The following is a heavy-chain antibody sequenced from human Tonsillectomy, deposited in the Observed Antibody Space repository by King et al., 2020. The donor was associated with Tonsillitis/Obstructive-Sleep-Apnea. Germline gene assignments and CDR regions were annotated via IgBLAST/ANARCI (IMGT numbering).Heavy chain of an antibody. D-gene: IGHD4-17*01. V-gene: IGHV5-51*01. CDR3: ARVIDNGDSAYYKYFFDY. CDR1: GYRFSSNW. J-gene: IGHJ4*02. Sequence: QLVQSGSALKKPGESLKISCQASGYRFSSNWIGWVRQSPGKGLEWVGNIHPLDSDTRTSPSLRGHVNMSADKSINTAYLQWSSLEASDTAKYFCARVIDNGDSAYYKYFFDYWGQGSLVTVSS. CDR2: IHPLDSDT.